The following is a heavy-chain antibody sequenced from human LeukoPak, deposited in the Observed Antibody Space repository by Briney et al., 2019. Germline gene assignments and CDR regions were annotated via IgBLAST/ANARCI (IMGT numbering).Heavy chain of an antibody. CDR3: ARVAVAGTAEDWFDP. J-gene: IGHJ5*02. Sequence: SVKVSCKASGGTFSNYAISWVRQAPGQGLEWMGGIIPIFGTANYAQKFQGRVTITTDESTSTAYMELSRLRSDDTAVYYCARVAVAGTAEDWFDPWGQGTLVTVSS. V-gene: IGHV1-69*05. CDR2: IIPIFGTA. CDR1: GGTFSNYA. D-gene: IGHD6-19*01.